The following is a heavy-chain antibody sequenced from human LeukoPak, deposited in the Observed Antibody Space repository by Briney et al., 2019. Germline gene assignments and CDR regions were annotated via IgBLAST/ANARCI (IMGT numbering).Heavy chain of an antibody. CDR2: IQTSGRV. J-gene: IGHJ6*03. CDR3: ARVFAGFYMDV. D-gene: IGHD2-21*01. V-gene: IGHV4-61*02. Sequence: SETLSLTCSVSGGSVTSGPNYWNWLRRPAGKGLEWIGRIQTSGRVNYNPSLQSRVTLYLDTPKNLVSLQLTSVTAADTAVYYCARVFAGFYMDVWGKGTTVIVSS. CDR1: GGSVTSGPNY.